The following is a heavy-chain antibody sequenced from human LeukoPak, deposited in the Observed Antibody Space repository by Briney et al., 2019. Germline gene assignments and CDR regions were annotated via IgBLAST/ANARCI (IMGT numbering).Heavy chain of an antibody. J-gene: IGHJ4*02. D-gene: IGHD6-19*01. CDR2: ISYDGSNK. CDR1: GFTFSSYA. Sequence: GGSLRLSCAASGFTFSSYAMHWVRQAPGKGLEWVAVISYDGSNKYYADSVKGRFTISRDNSENTLYLQMNSLRAEDTAVYYCARDKLSSGLDYWGQGTLVTVSS. V-gene: IGHV3-30-3*01. CDR3: ARDKLSSGLDY.